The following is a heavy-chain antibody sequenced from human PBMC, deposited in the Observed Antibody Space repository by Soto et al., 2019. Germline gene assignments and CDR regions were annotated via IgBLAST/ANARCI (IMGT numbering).Heavy chain of an antibody. CDR1: GYTFTTYG. CDR2: INAYNGNT. D-gene: IGHD3-16*02. Sequence: GASVKVSCKASGYTFTTYGLSWVRQAPGQGLEWMGWINAYNGNTNYAEKLQGRVTMTTDTPTSTAYVDLRSLRSDDTAVYYCARLSLNYGMDVWGQGTTVTVSS. J-gene: IGHJ6*02. V-gene: IGHV1-18*01. CDR3: ARLSLNYGMDV.